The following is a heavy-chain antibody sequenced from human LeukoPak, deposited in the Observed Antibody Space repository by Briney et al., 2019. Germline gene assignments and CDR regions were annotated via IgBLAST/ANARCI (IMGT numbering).Heavy chain of an antibody. CDR2: ISGSGVTT. V-gene: IGHV3-23*01. CDR1: GFTFSTYT. D-gene: IGHD2/OR15-2a*01. Sequence: GGSLRFSCAASGFTFSTYTLSWVRQTPGKGLEWVSIISGSGVTTYYADSVKGRFIISRDNSKNTLYLQMYSLRAEDTAIYYCAKHPLSGNFDYWGQGTLVTVSS. J-gene: IGHJ4*02. CDR3: AKHPLSGNFDY.